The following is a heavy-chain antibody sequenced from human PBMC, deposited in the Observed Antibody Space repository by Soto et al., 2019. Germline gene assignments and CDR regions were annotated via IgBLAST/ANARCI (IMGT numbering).Heavy chain of an antibody. CDR3: AKGSRYYDFWSGYPAYSSSSYSFDY. Sequence: GGSLRLSCAASGFTFSSYAMSWVRQAPGKGLEWVSAISGSGGSTYYADSVKGRFTISRDNSKNTLYLQMNSLRAEDTAVYYCAKGSRYYDFWSGYPAYSSSSYSFDYWGQGTLVTVSS. J-gene: IGHJ4*02. CDR2: ISGSGGST. V-gene: IGHV3-23*01. CDR1: GFTFSSYA. D-gene: IGHD3-3*01.